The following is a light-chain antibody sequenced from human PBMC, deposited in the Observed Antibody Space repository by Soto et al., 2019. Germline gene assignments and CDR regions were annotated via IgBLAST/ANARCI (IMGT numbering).Light chain of an antibody. V-gene: IGKV1-6*01. CDR1: QGIRND. CDR2: AAS. J-gene: IGKJ4*02. CDR3: LQDYNYPLT. Sequence: AIQMTQSPSSLSASVGDRVTITCRASQGIRNDLGWYQQKPGKAPKLLIYAASSLQSGVPSRFSGSGSGTDFTLTISSMQPEEFAAYYCLQDYNYPLTFGGGTKVEI.